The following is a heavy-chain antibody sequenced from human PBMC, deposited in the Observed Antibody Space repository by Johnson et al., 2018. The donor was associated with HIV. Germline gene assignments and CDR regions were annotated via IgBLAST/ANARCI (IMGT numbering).Heavy chain of an antibody. J-gene: IGHJ3*02. CDR1: GFIFRTHW. V-gene: IGHV3-7*02. CDR3: EAFDI. CDR2: IRQDGSEK. Sequence: MQLVESGGGLVQPGGSLRLSCAGSGFIFRTHWIHWVRQPPGKGLEWVSTIRQDGSEKFYVDSVKGRFTISRDNAKNTLYLQMNSLRAEDTAVYYCEAFDIWGQGTMVTVSS.